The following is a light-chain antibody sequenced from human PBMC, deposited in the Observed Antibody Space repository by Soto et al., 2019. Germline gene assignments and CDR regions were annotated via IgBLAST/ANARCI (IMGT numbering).Light chain of an antibody. V-gene: IGKV3D-15*01. J-gene: IGKJ2*01. CDR1: QSVSSN. CDR3: QQYNNWLLYT. CDR2: GAS. Sequence: EIVMTQSPATLSVSPGERATLSCRASQSVSSNLAWYQQKPGQAPRLLIYGASIRAPGIPARFSGSGSGTAFTLTISSLQSEDFAVYYCQQYNNWLLYTFGQGTKLEIK.